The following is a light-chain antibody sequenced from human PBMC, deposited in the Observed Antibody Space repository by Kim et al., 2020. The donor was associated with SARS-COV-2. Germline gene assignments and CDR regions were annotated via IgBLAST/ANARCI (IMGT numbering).Light chain of an antibody. V-gene: IGLV6-57*03. CDR1: SGSIASIY. CDR2: EYN. Sequence: GKTVTISCTRSSGSIASIYVQWYQQRPDSAPPPVIHEYNQRPSGVPDRFSGSIDSSSNSASLTISGLKTEDEADYYCQSYDSTNWVFGGGTQLTVL. J-gene: IGLJ3*02. CDR3: QSYDSTNWV.